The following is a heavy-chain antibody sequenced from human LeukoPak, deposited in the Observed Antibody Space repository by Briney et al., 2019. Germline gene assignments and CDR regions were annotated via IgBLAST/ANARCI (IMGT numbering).Heavy chain of an antibody. CDR1: GDSITYYY. CDR2: IWYSGST. V-gene: IGHV4-59*08. J-gene: IGHJ3*02. CDR3: ARYPYDSSGYRPSKDTFDI. Sequence: PSETLFLTCTVSGDSITYYYWTWIRQPPGKGLEWIGYIWYSGSTSYNPSLKSRVTISRDTSKNQFSLKLSSVTAADTAVYYCARYPYDSSGYRPSKDTFDIWGQGTMVTVSS. D-gene: IGHD3-22*01.